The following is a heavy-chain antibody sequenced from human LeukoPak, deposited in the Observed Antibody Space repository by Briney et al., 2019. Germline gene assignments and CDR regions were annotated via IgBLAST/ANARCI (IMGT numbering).Heavy chain of an antibody. J-gene: IGHJ4*02. D-gene: IGHD1-26*01. CDR2: IYYSGNT. CDR3: ARGYSGSYGRFDY. CDR1: GGSISSFY. V-gene: IGHV4-59*01. Sequence: SETLSLTCTVSGGSISSFYWSWIRQPPGKGLEWIGYIYYSGNTNYNPSLKNRVTISVDPSKHQLSLKLSSVAAADTGVYYCARGYSGSYGRFDYWRQGSLATV.